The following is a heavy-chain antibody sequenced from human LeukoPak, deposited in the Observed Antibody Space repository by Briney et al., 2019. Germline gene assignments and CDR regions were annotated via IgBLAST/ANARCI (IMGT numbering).Heavy chain of an antibody. V-gene: IGHV4-39*02. CDR3: ARDLHPGIAVAAAGSY. CDR1: GGSISSSSYY. J-gene: IGHJ4*02. D-gene: IGHD6-19*01. Sequence: SETLSLTCTVSGGSISSSSYYWGWIRQPPGKGLEWIGTIYYSGSTYYNPSLKSRVTISVDTSKNQFSLKLRSVTAADTAVYYCARDLHPGIAVAAAGSYWGQGTLVTVSS. CDR2: IYYSGST.